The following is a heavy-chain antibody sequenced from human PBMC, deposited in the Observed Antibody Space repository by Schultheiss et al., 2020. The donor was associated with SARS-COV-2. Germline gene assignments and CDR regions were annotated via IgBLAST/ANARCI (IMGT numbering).Heavy chain of an antibody. CDR2: INHSGST. CDR3: ARGRGYCSGGSCYQPTHYYYYGMDV. J-gene: IGHJ6*02. Sequence: GSLRLSCAVYGGSFSGYYWSWIRQPPGKGLEWIGEINHSGSTNYNPSLKSRVTISVDTSKNQFSLKLSSVTAADTAVYYCARGRGYCSGGSCYQPTHYYYYGMDVWGQGTTVTVSS. V-gene: IGHV4-34*01. D-gene: IGHD2-15*01. CDR1: GGSFSGYY.